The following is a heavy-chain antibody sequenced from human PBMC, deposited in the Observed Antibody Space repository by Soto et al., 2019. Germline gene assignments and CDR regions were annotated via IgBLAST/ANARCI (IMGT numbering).Heavy chain of an antibody. Sequence: SVKVSCKASGGTFSSYTISWVRQAPGQGLEWMGRIIPILGIANYAQKFQGRVTITADKSTSTAYMELSSLRSEDTAVYYCARSGYSYGLQYYFDYWGQGTLVTVSS. CDR1: GGTFSSYT. J-gene: IGHJ4*02. V-gene: IGHV1-69*02. CDR2: IIPILGIA. D-gene: IGHD5-18*01. CDR3: ARSGYSYGLQYYFDY.